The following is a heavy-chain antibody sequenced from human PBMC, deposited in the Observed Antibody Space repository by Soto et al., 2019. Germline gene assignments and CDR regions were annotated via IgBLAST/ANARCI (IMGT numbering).Heavy chain of an antibody. D-gene: IGHD3-22*01. CDR2: ISAYNGNT. Sequence: ASVKVSCKASGYTFTSYGISWVRQAPGQGLEWMGWISAYNGNTNYAQKLQGRVTMTTDTSTSTAYMELRSLRSDDTAVYYCARDLTEYYYDSSGLKLFDYWGQGTLVTVSS. V-gene: IGHV1-18*01. J-gene: IGHJ4*02. CDR3: ARDLTEYYYDSSGLKLFDY. CDR1: GYTFTSYG.